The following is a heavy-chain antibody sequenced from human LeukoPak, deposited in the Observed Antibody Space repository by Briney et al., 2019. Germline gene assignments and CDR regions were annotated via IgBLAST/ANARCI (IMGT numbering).Heavy chain of an antibody. CDR1: GGSISSYY. D-gene: IGHD2-8*01. CDR2: IYYSGST. J-gene: IGHJ4*02. V-gene: IGHV4-59*01. Sequence: SESLSLTCTVSGGSISSYYWSWIRQPPGKGLEWIGYIYYSGSTNYNPSLKSRVTISVDTSKNQFSLKLSSVTAADTAVYYCARAYCTNGVCIDGNFDYWAREPWSPSPQ. CDR3: ARAYCTNGVCIDGNFDY.